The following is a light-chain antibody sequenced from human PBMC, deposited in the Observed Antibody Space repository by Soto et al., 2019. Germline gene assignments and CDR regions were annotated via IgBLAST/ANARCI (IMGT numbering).Light chain of an antibody. CDR1: QGISSSN. J-gene: IGKJ1*01. CDR2: GAS. Sequence: IVLTQSPGTLSLSPGERATLSCRASQGISSSNLAWYQQKAGQAPRLLIYGASSRATGIPDRFSGSGSGTDFTLTISRLEPEDLAVYYCQQYGGSPLFGQGTKVEIK. V-gene: IGKV3-20*01. CDR3: QQYGGSPL.